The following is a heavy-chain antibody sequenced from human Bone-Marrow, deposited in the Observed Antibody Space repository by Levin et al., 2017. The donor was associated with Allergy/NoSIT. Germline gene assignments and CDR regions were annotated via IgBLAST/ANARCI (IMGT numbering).Heavy chain of an antibody. Sequence: GESLKISCAASGFTFSSYDMHWVRQATGKGLEWVSAIGTAGDTYYPGSVKGRFTISRENAKNSLYLQMNSLRAGDTAVYYCARGGYSSSWFDYWGQGTLVTVSS. V-gene: IGHV3-13*01. CDR1: GFTFSSYD. CDR3: ARGGYSSSWFDY. CDR2: IGTAGDT. D-gene: IGHD6-13*01. J-gene: IGHJ4*02.